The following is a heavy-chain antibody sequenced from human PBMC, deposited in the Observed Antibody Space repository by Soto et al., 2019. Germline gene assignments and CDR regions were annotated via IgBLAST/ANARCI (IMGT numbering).Heavy chain of an antibody. CDR1: GFTFSSYG. J-gene: IGHJ6*03. V-gene: IGHV3-33*01. Sequence: GGSLRLSCVASGFTFSSYGMHWVRQAPGKGLEWVAVIWYDGSNKYYADYVKGRFTISRDNSKNTLYLQMNSLRAEDTAVYYCARACSSTSCYYMDVWGKGTTVTVSS. CDR3: ARACSSTSCYYMDV. CDR2: IWYDGSNK. D-gene: IGHD2-2*01.